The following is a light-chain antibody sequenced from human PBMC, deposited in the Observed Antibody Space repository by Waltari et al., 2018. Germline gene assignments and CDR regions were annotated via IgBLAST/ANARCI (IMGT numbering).Light chain of an antibody. CDR2: RNN. CDR3: ATWDDSLTGWV. Sequence: QSVLTQPPSASGTPGQRVTISCSGSSSNLGSYFVYWYPPLTGTAPKLRIYRNNERPSGVPDRFSGSKSGTSASLAITGLRSEDEAHYYCATWDDSLTGWVFGGGTKLAVL. J-gene: IGLJ3*02. V-gene: IGLV1-47*01. CDR1: SSNLGSYF.